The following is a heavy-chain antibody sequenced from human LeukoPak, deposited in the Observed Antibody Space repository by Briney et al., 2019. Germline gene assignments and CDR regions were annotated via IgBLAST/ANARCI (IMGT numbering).Heavy chain of an antibody. V-gene: IGHV3-30*18. D-gene: IGHD6-19*01. CDR2: ISYDGSNK. CDR1: GFTCSSYG. CDR3: AKETVSSGSNWFDP. Sequence: PGGSLGLSCAASGFTCSSYGMLWVRQAPGKGPEGVAVISYDGSNKYYTDSVKGRFTISRDNSKNTLYLQMNSLRAEDTAVYYSAKETVSSGSNWFDPWGQGTLVTVSS. J-gene: IGHJ5*02.